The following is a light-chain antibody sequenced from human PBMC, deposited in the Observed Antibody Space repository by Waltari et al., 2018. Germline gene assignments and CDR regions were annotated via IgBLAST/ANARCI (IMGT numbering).Light chain of an antibody. CDR2: DAS. V-gene: IGKV1-5*01. J-gene: IGKJ1*01. CDR3: QQYHGDSPT. Sequence: DTQMTQSPSTLSAYVGDRVTITCRASQNIYNWLAWYQQKPGEVPEVLIYDASSLRSGVPSRFSGSGSGTEFTLTISSLQPGDFATYYCQQYHGDSPTFGQGTRVEIK. CDR1: QNIYNW.